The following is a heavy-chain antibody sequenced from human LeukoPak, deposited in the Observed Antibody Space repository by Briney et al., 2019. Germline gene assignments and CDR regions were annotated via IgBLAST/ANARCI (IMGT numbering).Heavy chain of an antibody. Sequence: ASVKVSCKASGYTFTSYGISWVRQAPGQGLEWMGWISAYSGNTNYAQKLQGRVTMTTDTSTSTAYMELRSLRSDDTAVYYCARDRRTMVNRTFDYWGQGTLVTVSS. CDR3: ARDRRTMVNRTFDY. D-gene: IGHD4-23*01. V-gene: IGHV1-18*01. CDR2: ISAYSGNT. J-gene: IGHJ4*02. CDR1: GYTFTSYG.